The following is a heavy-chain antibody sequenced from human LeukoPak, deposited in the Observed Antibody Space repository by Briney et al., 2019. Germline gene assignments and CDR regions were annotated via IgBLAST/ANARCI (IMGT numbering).Heavy chain of an antibody. CDR1: GGSISNYY. CDR3: AREKLNCSGGSCDY. J-gene: IGHJ4*02. CDR2: IYYSGST. V-gene: IGHV4-59*12. Sequence: SETLSLTCTVSGGSISNYYWSWIRQPPGKGLEWIGYIYYSGSTYYNPSLKSRVTISVDTSKNQFSLKLSSVTAADTAVYYCAREKLNCSGGSCDYWGQGTLVTVSS. D-gene: IGHD2-15*01.